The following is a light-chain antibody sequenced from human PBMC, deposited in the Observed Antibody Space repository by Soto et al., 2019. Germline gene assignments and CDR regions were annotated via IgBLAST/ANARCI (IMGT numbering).Light chain of an antibody. CDR2: MAS. Sequence: DVQMTQSPSTLSASIGDTVTITCRASQSIDSWLAWYQQKPGRPPKLLIYMASILESGVPSRFSGRGSGTEFTLTISGLRPDDLGTYYCQPYNSYPKTFGEGTKLDI. J-gene: IGKJ2*01. CDR3: QPYNSYPKT. CDR1: QSIDSW. V-gene: IGKV1-5*03.